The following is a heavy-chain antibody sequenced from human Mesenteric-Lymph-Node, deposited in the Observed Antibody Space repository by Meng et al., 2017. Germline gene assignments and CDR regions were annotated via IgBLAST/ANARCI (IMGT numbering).Heavy chain of an antibody. CDR3: AREGIITYYYYYGMDV. J-gene: IGHJ6*02. CDR1: GFTFSSYW. Sequence: GESLKISCAASGFTFSSYWMSWVRQAPGKGLEWVANIKQDGSEKYYVDSVKGRFTISRDNAKNSLYLQMNSLRVEDTAVYYCAREGIITYYYYYGMDVWGQGTTVTGSS. V-gene: IGHV3-7*01. CDR2: IKQDGSEK. D-gene: IGHD1-14*01.